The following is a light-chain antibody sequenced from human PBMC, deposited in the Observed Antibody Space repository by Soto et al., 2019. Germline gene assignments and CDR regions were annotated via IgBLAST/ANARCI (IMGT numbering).Light chain of an antibody. J-gene: IGKJ1*01. V-gene: IGKV3-20*01. CDR2: GVS. CDR3: QVYGSSSKT. CDR1: PSVTNY. Sequence: EIVLTQSPATLSLSPGERATLSCRASPSVTNYLAWYQQKPGQAPRLLIYGVSTGATGIPDRFSASGSGTDFTLSISRPEPEDFAVYFCQVYGSSSKTFGQGTKVDVK.